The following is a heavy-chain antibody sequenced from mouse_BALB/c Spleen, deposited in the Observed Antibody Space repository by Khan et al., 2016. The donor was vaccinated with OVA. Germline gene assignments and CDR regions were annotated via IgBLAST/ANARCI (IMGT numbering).Heavy chain of an antibody. J-gene: IGHJ4*01. Sequence: DLVKPGASVKLSCKASGYTFTSYWINWIKQRPGQGLEWIGRIGPGSSSAYYNDMFKGKATLTVDTSSSTAYIQLSSLSSEDSAVXFCARENYCGRSCYAMDYWGQGTSVTVSS. V-gene: IGHV1S41*01. CDR2: IGPGSSSA. CDR1: GYTFTSYW. CDR3: ARENYCGRSCYAMDY. D-gene: IGHD1-1*01.